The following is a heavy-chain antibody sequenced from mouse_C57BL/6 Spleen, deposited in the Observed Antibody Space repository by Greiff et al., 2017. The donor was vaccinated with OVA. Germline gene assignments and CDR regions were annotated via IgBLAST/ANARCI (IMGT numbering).Heavy chain of an antibody. CDR3: GIYYYGSSYAMDY. V-gene: IGHV14-2*01. CDR2: IDPEDGET. Sequence: VQLKESGAELVKPGASVKLSCTASGFNIKDYYMHWVKQRTEQGLEWIGRIDPEDGETKYAPKFQGKATITADTSSNTAYLQLSSLTSEDTAVYYCGIYYYGSSYAMDYWGQGTSVTVSS. CDR1: GFNIKDYY. D-gene: IGHD1-1*01. J-gene: IGHJ4*01.